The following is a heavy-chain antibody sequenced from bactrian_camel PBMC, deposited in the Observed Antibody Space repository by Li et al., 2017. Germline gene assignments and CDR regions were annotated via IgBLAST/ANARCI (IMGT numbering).Heavy chain of an antibody. V-gene: IGHV3S67*01. CDR2: LDIDGIT. CDR3: AVDHEGPPIAALIGGLGPGPWISHLDY. J-gene: IGHJ4*01. CDR1: GYTYSGHC. Sequence: VQLVESGGGSVQAGGSLRLSCAFSGYTYSGHCMGWFRQTPGREREGVAALDIDGITTYAGFVQGRFTISKDLAKNTLYLQMNSLKPEDTAMYYCAVDHEGPPIAALIGGLGPGPWISHLDYWGQGTQVTVS. D-gene: IGHD1*01.